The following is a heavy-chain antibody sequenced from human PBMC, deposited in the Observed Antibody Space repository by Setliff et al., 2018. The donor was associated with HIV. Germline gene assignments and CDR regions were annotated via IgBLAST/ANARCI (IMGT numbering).Heavy chain of an antibody. Sequence: GGSLRLSCAASGFTFSSYSMSWVRQAPGKGLEWVSAISGSGGSTYYADSVKGRFTISRDNSRNTLYLQMNSLRDEDTAVYYCAGQWGPYYMDVWGKGTTVTVSS. J-gene: IGHJ6*03. CDR1: GFTFSSYS. CDR3: AGQWGPYYMDV. CDR2: ISGSGGST. V-gene: IGHV3-23*01. D-gene: IGHD3-16*01.